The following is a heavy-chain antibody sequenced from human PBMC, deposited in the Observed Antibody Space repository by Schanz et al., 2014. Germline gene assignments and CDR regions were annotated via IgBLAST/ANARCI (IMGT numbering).Heavy chain of an antibody. D-gene: IGHD5-12*01. CDR2: VYMSAAST. J-gene: IGHJ3*01. Sequence: EVQLVESGGGLIQPGGYLRLSCAVSGFTVSSNYMSWVRQAPGKGLEWVSTVYMSAASTRYADSVKGRFIISRDSSKNTLFLQMNSLRPEDTALYFCARDEGRDGYNLAFDVWGQGTLVTVSS. CDR1: GFTVSSNY. CDR3: ARDEGRDGYNLAFDV. V-gene: IGHV3-53*01.